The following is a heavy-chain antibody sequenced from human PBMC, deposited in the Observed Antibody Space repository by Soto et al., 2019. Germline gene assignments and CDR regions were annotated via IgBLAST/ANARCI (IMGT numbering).Heavy chain of an antibody. CDR2: ISAYNGNT. Sequence: QVQLVQSGAEVKKPGASVKVSCKASGYTFTSYGISWVRQAPGQGLEWMGWISAYNGNTNYAQKLQGRVTMTTDTSTSTGDMELRSLRSDDTAVYYCAGALRYSRGLIREFDYWGQGSLGTVSS. CDR3: AGALRYSRGLIREFDY. D-gene: IGHD4-17*01. J-gene: IGHJ4*02. CDR1: GYTFTSYG. V-gene: IGHV1-18*01.